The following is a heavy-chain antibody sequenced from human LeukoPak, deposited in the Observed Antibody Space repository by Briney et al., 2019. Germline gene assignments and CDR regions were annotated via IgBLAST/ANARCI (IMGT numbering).Heavy chain of an antibody. V-gene: IGHV4-59*08. CDR3: ARHEDYGGMLFDY. J-gene: IGHJ4*02. CDR1: GGSIGSYY. Sequence: SETLSLTCTVSGGSIGSYYWSWIRQPPGKGLEWIGYIYYSGSTNYNPSLKSRVTISVDTSKNQFSLKLSSVTAADTAVYYCARHEDYGGMLFDYWGQGTLVTVSS. D-gene: IGHD4-23*01. CDR2: IYYSGST.